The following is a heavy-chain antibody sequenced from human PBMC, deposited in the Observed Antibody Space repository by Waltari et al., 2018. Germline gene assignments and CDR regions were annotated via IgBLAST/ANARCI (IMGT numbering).Heavy chain of an antibody. V-gene: IGHV3-30*02. CDR3: ASQRGTFGVGRSSFDR. J-gene: IGHJ4*02. CDR1: GFMFRNYV. D-gene: IGHD3-3*01. Sequence: QVYLVESGGGVVQPGGSLRLSCAASGFMFRNYVMHWVRQAPGKGLEWVASIRYDGSNTFHADSVKGRFTISRDNSKNTMDLQTSSLRPEDTAVYYCASQRGTFGVGRSSFDRWGQGTLVIVSS. CDR2: IRYDGSNT.